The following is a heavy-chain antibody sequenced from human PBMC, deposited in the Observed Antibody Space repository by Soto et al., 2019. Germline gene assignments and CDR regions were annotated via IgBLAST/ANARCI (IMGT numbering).Heavy chain of an antibody. D-gene: IGHD2-2*01. CDR3: ARGGYCDSTSCHRDHDGMDV. Sequence: EVHLVESGGGLVQPGGSLRLSCVVSGFTFSDHYMDWVRQAPGKGLEWVGRTRNKANSYTTEYAASVRGRFTISRDESKNSRYLQMNSLKTEDTAVYYCARGGYCDSTSCHRDHDGMDVWGQGTTVTVSS. CDR2: TRNKANSYTT. CDR1: GFTFSDHY. J-gene: IGHJ6*02. V-gene: IGHV3-72*01.